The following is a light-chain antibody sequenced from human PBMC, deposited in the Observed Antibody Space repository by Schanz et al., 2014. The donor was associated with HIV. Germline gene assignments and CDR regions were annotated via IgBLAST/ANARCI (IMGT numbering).Light chain of an antibody. CDR2: NDD. CDR3: QSFDRSLGGVV. CDR1: IYTIARRT. V-gene: IGLV1-44*01. J-gene: IGLJ2*01. Sequence: QSLLTQPPSASGIPGQTVTISCSGSIYTIARRTVDWYQHLPGTAPRLLIHNDDRRPSGVPERFSASKSGTSASLVISGLQSEDEADYYCQSFDRSLGGVVFGGGTKLTVL.